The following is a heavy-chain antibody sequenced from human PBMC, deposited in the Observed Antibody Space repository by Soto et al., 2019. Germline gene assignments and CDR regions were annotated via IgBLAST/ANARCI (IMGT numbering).Heavy chain of an antibody. CDR3: AKGGSGSYYHYYYYGMDV. Sequence: GGSLRLSCAASGFTFSSYAMSWVRQAPGKGLEWVSAISGSGGSTYYADSVKGRFTISRDNSKNTLYLQMNSLRAEDTAVYYCAKGGSGSYYHYYYYGMDVWGQGTTVTVSS. CDR2: ISGSGGST. D-gene: IGHD3-10*01. V-gene: IGHV3-23*01. CDR1: GFTFSSYA. J-gene: IGHJ6*02.